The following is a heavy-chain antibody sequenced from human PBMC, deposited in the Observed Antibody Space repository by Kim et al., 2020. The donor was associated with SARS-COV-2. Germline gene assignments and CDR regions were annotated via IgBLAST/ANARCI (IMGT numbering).Heavy chain of an antibody. CDR3: ARVGYAYVWGSCWGCYY. J-gene: IGHJ6*01. CDR2: ISSSSSYT. V-gene: IGHV3-11*05. Sequence: GGSLRLSCAASGFTFSDYSMRWIRQAPGKGLEWVSYISSSSSYTKYADSVKGRFTISRDNAKNSLYLQMNSLRAEDTAVYYCARVGYAYVWGSCWGCYY. D-gene: IGHD3-16*01. CDR1: GFTFSDYS.